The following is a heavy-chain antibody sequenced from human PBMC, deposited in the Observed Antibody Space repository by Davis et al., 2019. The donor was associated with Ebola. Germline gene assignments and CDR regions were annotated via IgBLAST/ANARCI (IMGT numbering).Heavy chain of an antibody. CDR3: ARHRGSRESASTGGGYYYYGMDV. J-gene: IGHJ6*02. CDR1: GGSISSYY. D-gene: IGHD5-24*01. Sequence: SETLSLTCTVSGGSISSYYWGWIRQSPGKGLEWIGTFYYSGTTFYNPSLKSRIIVSVDPSKNQFSLKLNSVTAADTAVYYCARHRGSRESASTGGGYYYYGMDVWGQGTTVTVSS. CDR2: FYYSGTT. V-gene: IGHV4-59*04.